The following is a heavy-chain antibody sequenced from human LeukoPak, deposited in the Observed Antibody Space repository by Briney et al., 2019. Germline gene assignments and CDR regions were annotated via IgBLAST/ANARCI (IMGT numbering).Heavy chain of an antibody. CDR1: GGSFSGYY. Sequence: PSETLSLTCAVYGGSFSGYYWSWIRHPPGKGLELIGEINHSGSTNYNPSLESRVTISVDTSKNQFSLKLSSVTAADTAVYYCARGLYYYGSGSYYPLYYYYGMDVWGQGTTVTVSS. CDR2: INHSGST. J-gene: IGHJ6*02. D-gene: IGHD3-10*01. CDR3: ARGLYYYGSGSYYPLYYYYGMDV. V-gene: IGHV4-34*01.